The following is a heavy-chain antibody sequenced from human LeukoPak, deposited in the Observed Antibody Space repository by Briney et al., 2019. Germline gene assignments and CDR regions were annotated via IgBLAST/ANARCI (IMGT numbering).Heavy chain of an antibody. Sequence: GESLRLSCAASGFIVSSYVKNWVRLTPGKGLEWVSTMNTNGATYYADSVKGRFTVSRDNSKNTLFLFMNSLRDEDTAIYYCASERYYFDHWGQGTLVSVSS. CDR2: MNTNGAT. D-gene: IGHD1-14*01. V-gene: IGHV3-23*01. CDR3: ASERYYFDH. CDR1: GFIVSSYV. J-gene: IGHJ4*02.